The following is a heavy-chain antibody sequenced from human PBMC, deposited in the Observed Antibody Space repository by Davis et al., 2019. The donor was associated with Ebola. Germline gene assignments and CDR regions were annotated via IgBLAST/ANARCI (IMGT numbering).Heavy chain of an antibody. Sequence: PGGSLRLSCAASGFTFSSYSMNWVRQAPGKGLEWVSSISSSSYIYYADSVKGRFTISRDNSKNTLYLQMNSLRAEDTAVYYCAKDGDSSGWYGFLVDYFDYWGQGTLVTVSS. CDR1: GFTFSSYS. D-gene: IGHD6-19*01. CDR3: AKDGDSSGWYGFLVDYFDY. J-gene: IGHJ4*02. CDR2: ISSSSYI. V-gene: IGHV3-21*04.